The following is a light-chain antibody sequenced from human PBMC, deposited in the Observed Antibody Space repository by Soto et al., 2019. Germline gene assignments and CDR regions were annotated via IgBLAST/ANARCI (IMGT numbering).Light chain of an antibody. CDR3: QQRRNWPRT. V-gene: IGKV3D-20*02. CDR2: AAS. J-gene: IGKJ1*01. Sequence: EIVLTQSPGTLSLSPGERATLACRASQSVSSYYLAWYQQKPGQAPRLLIYAASSRATGIPDRFSGSGSGTDFTLTISRLEPEDFAVYYCQQRRNWPRTFGQGTKVDIK. CDR1: QSVSSYY.